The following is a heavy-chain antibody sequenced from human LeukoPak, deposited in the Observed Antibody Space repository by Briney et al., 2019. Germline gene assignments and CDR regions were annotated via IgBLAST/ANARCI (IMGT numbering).Heavy chain of an antibody. CDR2: INPNSGGT. CDR1: GYTFTGYY. CDR3: ARSTYYDSSGYYYFGY. J-gene: IGHJ4*02. D-gene: IGHD3-22*01. Sequence: ASVKVSCKASGYTFTGYYMHWARQAPGQGLEWMGWINPNSGGTNYAQKFQGRVTMTRDTSISTAYMELSRLRSDDTAVYYCARSTYYDSSGYYYFGYWGQGTLVTVSS. V-gene: IGHV1-2*02.